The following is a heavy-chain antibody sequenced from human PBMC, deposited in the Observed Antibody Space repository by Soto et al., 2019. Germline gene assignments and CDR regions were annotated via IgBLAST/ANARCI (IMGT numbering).Heavy chain of an antibody. D-gene: IGHD4-17*01. Sequence: QVQLVESGGGVVQPGRSLRLSCAASGFTFGSYGMHWVRQAPGKGPDWVAVISYDGGNKYYADSVKGRFTISRDNSKNRLYLQMNSLRAEDTAVYYCAKDHDDYGDYFDYWGQGTLVTVSS. CDR2: ISYDGGNK. CDR3: AKDHDDYGDYFDY. CDR1: GFTFGSYG. J-gene: IGHJ4*02. V-gene: IGHV3-30*18.